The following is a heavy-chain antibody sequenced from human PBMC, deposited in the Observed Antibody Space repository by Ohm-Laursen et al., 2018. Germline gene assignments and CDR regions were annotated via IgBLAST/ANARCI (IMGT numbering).Heavy chain of an antibody. Sequence: SLRLSCAASGFTFTNYAMHWVRQAPGKGLEYVSAISSNGGSTYYANSVKGRFTISRDNSKNTLYLQMGSLRAEDMAVYYCARGGYSYWGDYWGQGTLVTVSS. CDR2: ISSNGGST. CDR1: GFTFTNYA. V-gene: IGHV3-64*01. D-gene: IGHD6-13*01. J-gene: IGHJ4*02. CDR3: ARGGYSYWGDY.